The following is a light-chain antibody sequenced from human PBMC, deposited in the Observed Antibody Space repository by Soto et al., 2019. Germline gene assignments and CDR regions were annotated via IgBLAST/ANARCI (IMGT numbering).Light chain of an antibody. CDR2: EVS. CDR1: SSDVGSYNL. J-gene: IGLJ3*02. CDR3: CSYAGRSTFWV. Sequence: QSVLTQPASVSGSPGQSITISCTGTSSDVGSYNLVSWYQQHPGKAPKLMIYEVSKRPSGVSNRFSGSKSGNTASLTISGLQAEDEADYYCCSYAGRSTFWVFGGGTKLTVL. V-gene: IGLV2-23*02.